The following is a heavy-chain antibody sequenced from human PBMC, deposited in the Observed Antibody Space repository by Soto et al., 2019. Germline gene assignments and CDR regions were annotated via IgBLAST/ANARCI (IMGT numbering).Heavy chain of an antibody. Sequence: SVKVSCKASGCTFSSYAISWVRQAPGQGLEWMGGIIPIFGTANYAQKFQGRVTITADESTSTAYMELSSLRSEDTAVYYCARKSPTGRYYYYYYGMDVWGQGTTVTVSS. J-gene: IGHJ6*02. CDR2: IIPIFGTA. CDR1: GCTFSSYA. V-gene: IGHV1-69*13. CDR3: ARKSPTGRYYYYYYGMDV. D-gene: IGHD1-26*01.